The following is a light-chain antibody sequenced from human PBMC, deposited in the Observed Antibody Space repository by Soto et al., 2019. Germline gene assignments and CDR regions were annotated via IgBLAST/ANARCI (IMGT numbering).Light chain of an antibody. V-gene: IGLV2-8*01. CDR1: SSDVGGYNH. CDR2: EVD. J-gene: IGLJ1*01. Sequence: QSVLTQPPSASGSPGQSVTISRTGSSSDVGGYNHVSWYQQHPGKAPKLVIYEVDKRPSGVPERFSGSKSGNTASLTVSGLQTEDEADYYCTSNTDSDSYVFGIGTKFTV. CDR3: TSNTDSDSYV.